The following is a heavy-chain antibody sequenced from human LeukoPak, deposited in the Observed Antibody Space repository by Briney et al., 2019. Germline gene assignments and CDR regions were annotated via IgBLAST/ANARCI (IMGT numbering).Heavy chain of an antibody. CDR1: GFTFNNNA. J-gene: IGHJ6*02. D-gene: IGHD2-2*02. V-gene: IGHV3-23*01. CDR3: AKVIRYCTSTSCYTSPYYGMDV. CDR2: ISGSGGST. Sequence: PGGSLRLSCAASGFTFNNNAMSWVRHTPGKGLEWVSVISGSGGSTDYADSVKGRFTISRDNSKNTLYLQMNSLRAEDTAVYYCAKVIRYCTSTSCYTSPYYGMDVWGQGTTVTVSS.